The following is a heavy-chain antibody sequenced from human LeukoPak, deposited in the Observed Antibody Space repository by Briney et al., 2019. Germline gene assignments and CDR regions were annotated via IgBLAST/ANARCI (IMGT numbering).Heavy chain of an antibody. J-gene: IGHJ4*02. Sequence: GASVKVSCKTSGYTFTAYYLHWVRQAPGQGLEWMGWIHPNSGDTSYAQQFQGRVTMTRDTSINTAYMELSSLRFDDTAVYYCARALAGYSGFDFHYWGQGTLVTVSS. CDR1: GYTFTAYY. D-gene: IGHD5-12*01. CDR2: IHPNSGDT. V-gene: IGHV1-2*02. CDR3: ARALAGYSGFDFHY.